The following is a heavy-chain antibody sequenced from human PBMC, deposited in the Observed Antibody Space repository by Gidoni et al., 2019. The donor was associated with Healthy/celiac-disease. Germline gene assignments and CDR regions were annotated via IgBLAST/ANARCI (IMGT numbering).Heavy chain of an antibody. V-gene: IGHV3-11*06. D-gene: IGHD5-12*01. Sequence: QLQRVASGGGLVKPGGSLRLSCADSGFTFSAYYMSWIRQATGKGLEWVSYISSSSSYTNYADSVKGRFTISRDNAKNSQSLQMISLRAEDTAVYYCARNRRDGYKLNMASPWYFELWGRGTLVTVSS. J-gene: IGHJ2*01. CDR1: GFTFSAYY. CDR3: ARNRRDGYKLNMASPWYFEL. CDR2: ISSSSSYT.